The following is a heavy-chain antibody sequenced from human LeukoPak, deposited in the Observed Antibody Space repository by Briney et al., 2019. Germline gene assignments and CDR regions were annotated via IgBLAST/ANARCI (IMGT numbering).Heavy chain of an antibody. CDR1: GFTFSSYR. CDR2: IYYSGST. J-gene: IGHJ4*02. Sequence: NPGGSLRLSCAASGFTFSSYRMSWVRQAPGKGLEWIGSIYYSGSTYYNPSLKSRVTISVDTSKNQFSLKLSSVTAADTAVYYCARHGDPTYYDFWSGYQPFDYWGQGTLVTVSS. D-gene: IGHD3-3*01. V-gene: IGHV4-39*01. CDR3: ARHGDPTYYDFWSGYQPFDY.